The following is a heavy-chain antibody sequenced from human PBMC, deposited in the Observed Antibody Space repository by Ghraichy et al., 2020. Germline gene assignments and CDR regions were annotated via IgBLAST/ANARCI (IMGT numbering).Heavy chain of an antibody. CDR1: GGSISSGGYY. CDR2: IYYSGST. J-gene: IGHJ6*02. Sequence: SLNISCTVSGGSISSGGYYWSWIRQHPGKGLEWIGYIYYSGSTYYNPSLKSRVTISVDTSKNQFSLKLSSVTAADTAVYYCASLTVTYYGMDVWGQGTTVTVSS. D-gene: IGHD4-17*01. CDR3: ASLTVTYYGMDV. V-gene: IGHV4-31*03.